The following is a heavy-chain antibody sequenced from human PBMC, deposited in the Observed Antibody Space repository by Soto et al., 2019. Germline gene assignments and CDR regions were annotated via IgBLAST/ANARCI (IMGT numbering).Heavy chain of an antibody. CDR3: ARESSSSSGWYSSQKYVQH. J-gene: IGHJ1*01. CDR1: GFTFSSYA. V-gene: IGHV3-64*01. Sequence: EVQLVESGGGLVQPGGSLRLSCAASGFTFSSYAMHWVRQAPGKGLEYVSAMSSNGGSTYYANSVKGRFTISRDNSKNPLYLHMGSLRAEDMAVYYCARESSSSSGWYSSQKYVQHWGQGTLVTVSS. CDR2: MSSNGGST. D-gene: IGHD6-19*01.